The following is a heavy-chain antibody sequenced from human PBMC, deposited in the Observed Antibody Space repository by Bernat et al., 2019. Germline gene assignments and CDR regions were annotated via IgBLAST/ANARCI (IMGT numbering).Heavy chain of an antibody. V-gene: IGHV3-30*02. CDR2: IRYDGSDK. CDR3: AKDDLAVGVYPSFDY. J-gene: IGHJ4*02. D-gene: IGHD6-19*01. CDR1: GFTFSSCG. Sequence: QVRLVESGGGVVQPGGSLRLSCAASGFTFSSCGIHWVRQAPGRGLEWVSFIRYDGSDKYYADSVKGRFTISRDNPKNTLYLQMNSLRPEDTAVYYCAKDDLAVGVYPSFDYWGLGTLVTVSS.